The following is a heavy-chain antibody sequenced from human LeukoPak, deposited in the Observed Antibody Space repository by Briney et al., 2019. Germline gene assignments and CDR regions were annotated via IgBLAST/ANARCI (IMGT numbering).Heavy chain of an antibody. CDR2: ISYDGSNK. V-gene: IGHV3-30-3*01. Sequence: GGSRRLSCAASGFTFSSYAMHWVRQAPGKGLEWVAVISYDGSNKYYADSVKGRFTISRDNSKNTLYLQLNSLRAEDTAVYYCARDGVFYYYGPSGGMDVWGQGTTVTVSS. CDR3: ARDGVFYYYGPSGGMDV. J-gene: IGHJ6*02. CDR1: GFTFSSYA. D-gene: IGHD3-10*01.